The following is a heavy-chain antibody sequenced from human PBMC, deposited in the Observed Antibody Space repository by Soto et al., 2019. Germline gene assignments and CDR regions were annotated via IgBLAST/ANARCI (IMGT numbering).Heavy chain of an antibody. CDR1: GGSISSGDYY. D-gene: IGHD3-22*01. CDR2: IYYSGST. Sequence: PSETLSLTCSVSGGSISSGDYYWSWIRQLPGKGLEWIGYIYYSGSTYYNPSLKSRVTISVDTSKNQFSLRLSSVTAADTAVYYCARALYYYDSSGYYLDAIDIWGQGTMVTVS. CDR3: ARALYYYDSSGYYLDAIDI. J-gene: IGHJ3*02. V-gene: IGHV4-30-4*01.